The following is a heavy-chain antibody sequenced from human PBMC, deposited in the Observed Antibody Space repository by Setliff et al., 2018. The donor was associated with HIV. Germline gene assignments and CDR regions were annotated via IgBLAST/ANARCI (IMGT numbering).Heavy chain of an antibody. J-gene: IGHJ4*02. CDR1: VFTFDDYA. V-gene: IGHV3-20*04. CDR2: IVWNGGIT. D-gene: IGHD3-10*01. CDR3: ATSLMGQYFYY. Sequence: PGGSLRLSSAASVFTFDDYAMHWVRHTPGKGLGWVSGIVWNGGITGYADSVKGRFTISRDNSKNTLYLQMNSLRAEDTAMYYCATSLMGQYFYYWGQGTLVTVSS.